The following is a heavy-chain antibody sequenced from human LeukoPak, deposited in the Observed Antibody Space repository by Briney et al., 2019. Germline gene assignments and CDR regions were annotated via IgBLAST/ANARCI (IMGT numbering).Heavy chain of an antibody. J-gene: IGHJ3*02. D-gene: IGHD1-14*01. Sequence: GGSLRLSCAASGFTFSSYAMSWVRQAPDKGLEWVAVIWYDGSNKYYADSVKGRFTISRDNSKNILYLQMNSLRAEDTAVYYCARYNGALSAFDIWGQGTMVTVSS. CDR2: IWYDGSNK. V-gene: IGHV3-33*08. CDR3: ARYNGALSAFDI. CDR1: GFTFSSYA.